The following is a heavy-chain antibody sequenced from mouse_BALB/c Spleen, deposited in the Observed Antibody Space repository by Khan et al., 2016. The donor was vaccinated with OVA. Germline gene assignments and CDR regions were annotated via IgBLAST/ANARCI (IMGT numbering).Heavy chain of an antibody. Sequence: QIQLVQSGPELKKPGETVRISCKASGYTFTTAGIQWVQKMPGKGLKWIGWINTHSGVPKYAEDFKGRFAFSLEISVNTAYLQITNLKNEDTATYFCASGGAAYYRIDGGAMEYWGQGTSVTVSS. D-gene: IGHD2-12*01. V-gene: IGHV9-4*02. J-gene: IGHJ4*01. CDR3: ASGGAAYYRIDGGAMEY. CDR1: GYTFTTAG. CDR2: INTHSGVP.